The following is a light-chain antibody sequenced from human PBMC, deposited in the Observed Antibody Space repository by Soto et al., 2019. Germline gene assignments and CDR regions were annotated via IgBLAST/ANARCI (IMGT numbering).Light chain of an antibody. CDR1: TSDGGSNKF. Sequence: QSVLTQPASVSGSPGQSITISCTGITSDGGSNKFVSWYQQHPGKAPKLIIYEVANRPSGLSYRFSGSKSGNTASLTISGLQAEDEADYYCSSYTSSATLIFGGGTKVTVL. CDR3: SSYTSSATLI. J-gene: IGLJ2*01. CDR2: EVA. V-gene: IGLV2-14*01.